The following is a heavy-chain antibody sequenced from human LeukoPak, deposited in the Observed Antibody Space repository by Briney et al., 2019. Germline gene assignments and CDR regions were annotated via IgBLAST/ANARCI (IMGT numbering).Heavy chain of an antibody. Sequence: ASVKVSCKASGYTFTDYYMHWVRQAPGQGLEWMAWINPKSGGTNYAENFQGRVTMTRDTAISTPYLELNRLRPDDTAVYYCARAPPYCSSTSCYRRNWFDPWGQGTLVTVSS. CDR3: ARAPPYCSSTSCYRRNWFDP. CDR1: GYTFTDYY. CDR2: INPKSGGT. D-gene: IGHD2-2*01. J-gene: IGHJ5*02. V-gene: IGHV1-2*02.